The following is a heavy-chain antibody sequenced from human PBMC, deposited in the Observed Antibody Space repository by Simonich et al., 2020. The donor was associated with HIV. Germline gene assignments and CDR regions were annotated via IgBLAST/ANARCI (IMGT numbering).Heavy chain of an antibody. Sequence: EVQLVESGGGLVQPGRSLRLSCAASGFTFDDYAMHWVRQAPGKGLEGVSGISWNSGSIGYADSVKGRFTSSRDNAKNSLYLQMNSLRAEDMALYYCAKGYSYGYGDAFDIWGQGTMVTVSS. V-gene: IGHV3-9*03. J-gene: IGHJ3*02. D-gene: IGHD5-18*01. CDR2: ISWNSGSI. CDR1: GFTFDDYA. CDR3: AKGYSYGYGDAFDI.